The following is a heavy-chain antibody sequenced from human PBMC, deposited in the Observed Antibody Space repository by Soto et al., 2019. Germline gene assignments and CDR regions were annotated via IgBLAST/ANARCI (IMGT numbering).Heavy chain of an antibody. Sequence: EVQLVESAGGLVQPGGSLRLSCAASGFTFSSYWMHWVRQAPGKGQVWVSRINSDGSSTSYADSVKGRFTISRDNAKNTLYLQMNSLRAEDTAVYYCVRTSLVVAAATREDYWGQGTLVTVSS. V-gene: IGHV3-74*01. J-gene: IGHJ4*02. CDR1: GFTFSSYW. D-gene: IGHD2-15*01. CDR2: INSDGSST. CDR3: VRTSLVVAAATREDY.